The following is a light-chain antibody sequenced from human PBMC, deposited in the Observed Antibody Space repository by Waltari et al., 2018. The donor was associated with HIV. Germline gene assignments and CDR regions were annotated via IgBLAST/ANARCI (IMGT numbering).Light chain of an antibody. J-gene: IGLJ1*01. CDR2: DVK. V-gene: IGLV2-14*03. Sequence: QSALTQPASLSGSPGQSITISCSGFRSDIGDCNYVSWYQQNQGQVPKLRIYDVKDRPSGVSNRFSGSKSNAAAFLTISGLQTEDEAVYHCCSYTSGSTHVFGTGTEVTVL. CDR1: RSDIGDCNY. CDR3: CSYTSGSTHV.